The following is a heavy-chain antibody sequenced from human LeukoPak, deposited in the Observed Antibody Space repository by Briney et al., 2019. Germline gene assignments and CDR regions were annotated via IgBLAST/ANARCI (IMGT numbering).Heavy chain of an antibody. D-gene: IGHD2/OR15-2a*01. CDR1: GGSFSGYY. Sequence: SETLSLTCAVYGGSFSGYYWSWIRQPPGKGLEWIGEINHSGSTNYNPSLKSRVTISVDTSKNQFSLKLSSVTAADTAVYYCARAWNRYYYHYMDVWGKGTTVTVSS. CDR2: INHSGST. J-gene: IGHJ6*03. V-gene: IGHV4-34*01. CDR3: ARAWNRYYYHYMDV.